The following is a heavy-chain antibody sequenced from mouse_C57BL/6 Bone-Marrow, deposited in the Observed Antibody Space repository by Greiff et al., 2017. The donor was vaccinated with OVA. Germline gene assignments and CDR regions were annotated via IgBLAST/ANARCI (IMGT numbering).Heavy chain of an antibody. D-gene: IGHD2-12*01. CDR2: ISSGGSYT. V-gene: IGHV5-6*01. CDR3: ARQNYYSVRFAY. Sequence: EVQVVESGGDLVKPGGSLKLSCAASGFTFSSYGMSWVRQTPDKRLEWVATISSGGSYTYYPDSVKGRFTISRDNAKNTLYLQMSSLKSEDTAMYYCARQNYYSVRFAYWGQGTLVTVSA. J-gene: IGHJ3*01. CDR1: GFTFSSYG.